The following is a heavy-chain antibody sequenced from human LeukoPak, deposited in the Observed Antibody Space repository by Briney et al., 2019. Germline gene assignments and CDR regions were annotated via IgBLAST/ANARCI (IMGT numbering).Heavy chain of an antibody. V-gene: IGHV3-9*01. J-gene: IGHJ4*02. CDR2: ISWNSGSI. D-gene: IGHD6-19*01. CDR3: XXXXXXXSSGSIGDY. Sequence: GGSLRLSCAASGFTFDDYAMHWVRQAPGKGLEWVSGISWNSGSIGYADSVKGRFTISRDNAKNSLYLQMNSLRAEDTALYYXXXXXXXXSSGSIGDYWGQGTLVTVSS. CDR1: GFTFDDYA.